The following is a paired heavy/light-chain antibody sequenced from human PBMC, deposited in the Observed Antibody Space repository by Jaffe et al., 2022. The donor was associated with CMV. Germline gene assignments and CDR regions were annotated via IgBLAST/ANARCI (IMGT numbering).Heavy chain of an antibody. CDR2: IKQDGSEK. V-gene: IGHV3-7*03. CDR3: ARAPSEVATSPRGFLYYYYYMDV. CDR1: GFTFSSYW. J-gene: IGHJ6*03. D-gene: IGHD5-12*01. Sequence: EVQLVESGGGLVQPGGSLRLSCAASGFTFSSYWMSWVRQAPGKGLEWVANIKQDGSEKYYVDSVKGRFTISRDNAKNSLYLQMNSLRAEDTAVYYCARAPSEVATSPRGFLYYYYYMDVWGIGTTVTVSS.
Light chain of an antibody. J-gene: IGKJ3*01. CDR1: QDISNY. CDR2: DAS. Sequence: DIQMTQSPSSLSASVGDRVTITCQASQDISNYLNWYQQKPGKAPKLLIYDASNLETGVPSRFSGSGSGTDFTFTISSLQPEDIATYYCQQYDNLPIFTFGPGTKVDIK. CDR3: QQYDNLPIFT. V-gene: IGKV1-33*01.